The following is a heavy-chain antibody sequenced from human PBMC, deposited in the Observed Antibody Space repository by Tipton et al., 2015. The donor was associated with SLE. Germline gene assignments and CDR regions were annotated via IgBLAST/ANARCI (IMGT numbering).Heavy chain of an antibody. CDR1: GFTFSSYS. D-gene: IGHD3-10*01. CDR3: AREFYGSGSYYNY. CDR2: ISSSSSYI. Sequence: SLRLSCAASGFTFSSYSMNWVRQAPGKGLEWVSSISSSSSYIYYADSVKGRFTISRDNAKNSLYLQMNSLRAEDTAVYYCAREFYGSGSYYNYWGQGTLFTVSS. J-gene: IGHJ4*02. V-gene: IGHV3-21*03.